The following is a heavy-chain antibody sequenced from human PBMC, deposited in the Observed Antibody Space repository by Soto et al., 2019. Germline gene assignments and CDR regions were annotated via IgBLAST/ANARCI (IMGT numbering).Heavy chain of an antibody. V-gene: IGHV3-48*02. CDR2: ISSSSSTI. D-gene: IGHD5-18*01. J-gene: IGHJ4*02. Sequence: EVQLAESGGGLVQPGGSLRLSCAASGFTFSGYSMNWVRQAPGKGLEWISYISSSSSTIYYAASVKGRFTISRDNAKNSLYVQMNSLRDEDTAVYYCARDGYSYGGGDFDYWGQGNLVTVSS. CDR1: GFTFSGYS. CDR3: ARDGYSYGGGDFDY.